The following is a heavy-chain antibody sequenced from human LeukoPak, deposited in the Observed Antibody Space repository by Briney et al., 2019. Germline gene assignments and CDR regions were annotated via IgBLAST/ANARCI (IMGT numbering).Heavy chain of an antibody. Sequence: ASVKVSCKASGYIFTNYAITWVRQAPGQGLEWMGWINAYNGNTKNAQRFQDRVTMTRDTSTSTAYMELRSLRSDDTAVYYCARGINSGYDPFSSNDYWGQGTLVTVSS. CDR2: INAYNGNT. CDR1: GYIFTNYA. J-gene: IGHJ4*02. V-gene: IGHV1-18*01. D-gene: IGHD5-12*01. CDR3: ARGINSGYDPFSSNDY.